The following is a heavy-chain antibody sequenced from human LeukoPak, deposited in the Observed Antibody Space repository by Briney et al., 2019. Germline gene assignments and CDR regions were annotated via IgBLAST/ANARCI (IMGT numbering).Heavy chain of an antibody. CDR3: ARVGFSYVINDWSRTGLGAYPTKYYYHMDV. CDR2: INHSGST. D-gene: IGHD5-18*01. V-gene: IGHV4-34*01. J-gene: IGHJ6*03. CDR1: GGSFSGYY. Sequence: SETLSLTCAVYGGSFSGYYWSWIRQPPGKGLEWIGEINHSGSTNYNPSLKSRVTISGDTSKNQFSLKLSSVTAADTAVYFCARVGFSYVINDWSRTGLGAYPTKYYYHMDVWGKGTTVTVSS.